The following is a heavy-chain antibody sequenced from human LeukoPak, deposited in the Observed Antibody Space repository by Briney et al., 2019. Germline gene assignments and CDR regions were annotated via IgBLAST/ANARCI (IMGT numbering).Heavy chain of an antibody. J-gene: IGHJ4*02. CDR2: ISGGNT. D-gene: IGHD1-26*01. V-gene: IGHV3-23*01. Sequence: GRSLRLSCAASGFTFDDYAMHWVRQAPGKGLEWVSCISGGNTYYADSVKGRFTISRDNSKSTLYLQMNNLRAEDTAVYYCAKERGLGAVDYWGQGTLVTVSS. CDR3: AKERGLGAVDY. CDR1: GFTFDDYA.